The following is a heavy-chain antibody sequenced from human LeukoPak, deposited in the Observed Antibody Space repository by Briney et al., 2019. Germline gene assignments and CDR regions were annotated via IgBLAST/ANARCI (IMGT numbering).Heavy chain of an antibody. CDR1: GFTFSSYS. Sequence: GGSLRLSCAASGFTFSSYSMNWIRQAPGKGLEWVSSISSSTSYIYYADSVKGRFTISKGNAKNSLYLQMNSLRAEDTAIYYCTRVGYIDEGIDYWGQGTLVTVSS. CDR2: ISSSTSYI. V-gene: IGHV3-21*01. D-gene: IGHD5-24*01. CDR3: TRVGYIDEGIDY. J-gene: IGHJ4*02.